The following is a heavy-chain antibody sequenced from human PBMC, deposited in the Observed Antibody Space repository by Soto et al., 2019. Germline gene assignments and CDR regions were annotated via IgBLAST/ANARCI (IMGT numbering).Heavy chain of an antibody. J-gene: IGHJ6*02. V-gene: IGHV5-51*01. Sequence: AGSLNSCCKCSGYSLTSYWIGWGRQMPGKGLEWMGIIYPGDSDTRYSPSFQGQVTISADKSISTAYLQWSSLKASDTAMYNCARHTRNGAGMDVWGQGTTVTSP. D-gene: IGHD1-26*01. CDR1: GYSLTSYW. CDR3: ARHTRNGAGMDV. CDR2: IYPGDSDT.